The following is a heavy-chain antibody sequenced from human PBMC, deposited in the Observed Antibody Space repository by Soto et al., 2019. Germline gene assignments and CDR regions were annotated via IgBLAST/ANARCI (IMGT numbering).Heavy chain of an antibody. CDR3: ARDRMTTVTTQSFDI. D-gene: IGHD4-17*01. Sequence: QVQLLESGGGFVKPGGSLRLSCAASGFTFSDDYMSWIRQATGKGRERVSYISSRGITIYYADSVKGRFTISRENSKNSMYLQTNSLRAEDTAVYYCARDRMTTVTTQSFDIWVQGTMVTVSS. CDR2: ISSRGITI. CDR1: GFTFSDDY. J-gene: IGHJ3*02. V-gene: IGHV3-11*01.